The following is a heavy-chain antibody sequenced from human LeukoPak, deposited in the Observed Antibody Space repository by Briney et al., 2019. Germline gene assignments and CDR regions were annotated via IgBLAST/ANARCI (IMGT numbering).Heavy chain of an antibody. CDR2: VDPEDGET. CDR1: GYTFTDYY. V-gene: IGHV1-69-2*01. D-gene: IGHD2-2*01. Sequence: ASVKISCEVSGYTFTDYYMHWVQQAPGKGLEWMGLVDPEDGETIYAEKFQGRVTITADTSTDTAYMELSSLRSEDTAVYYCATGGYCSSTSCRGNFDYWGQGTLVTVSS. J-gene: IGHJ4*02. CDR3: ATGGYCSSTSCRGNFDY.